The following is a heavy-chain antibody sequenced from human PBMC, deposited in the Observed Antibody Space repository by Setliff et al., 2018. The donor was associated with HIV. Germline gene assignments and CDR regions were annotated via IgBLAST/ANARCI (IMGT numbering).Heavy chain of an antibody. V-gene: IGHV3-72*01. CDR2: TRNKANGYIT. CDR1: GFTLSDYY. CDR3: ARDGAYNIFTGLVAFDY. D-gene: IGHD3-9*01. J-gene: IGHJ4*02. Sequence: GGSLRLSCAVSGFTLSDYYMDWVRQAPGKGLEWVGRTRNKANGYITEYGASVQGRFTISRDNSKDSLSLKRNSLRAEDAAVYYCARDGAYNIFTGLVAFDYWGQGTLVTVSS.